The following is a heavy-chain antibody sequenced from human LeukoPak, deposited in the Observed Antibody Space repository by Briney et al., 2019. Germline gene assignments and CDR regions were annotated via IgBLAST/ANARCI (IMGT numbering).Heavy chain of an antibody. V-gene: IGHV7-4-1*02. CDR1: GYTFTSYA. CDR3: ARGSSRYYDSSWWGAIDPPKPFDY. CDR2: INTNTGNP. Sequence: ASVKVSCKASGYTFTSYAMNWVRQAPGQGLEWMGWINTNTGNPTYAQGFTGRFVFSLDTSVSTAYLQISSLKAEDTAVYFCARGSSRYYDSSWWGAIDPPKPFDYWGQGTLVTVSS. D-gene: IGHD3-22*01. J-gene: IGHJ4*02.